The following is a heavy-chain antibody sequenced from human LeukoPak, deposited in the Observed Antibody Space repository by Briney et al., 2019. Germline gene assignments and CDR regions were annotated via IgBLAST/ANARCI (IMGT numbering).Heavy chain of an antibody. D-gene: IGHD6-13*01. Sequence: PGGSLRLSCAASGFTFSSYAMSWVRQAPGKGLEWVSAISGSGGSTYYADSVKGRFTTSRDNSKNTLYLQMNSLRAEDTAVYYCAKDRSSSWYYFDYWGQGTLVTVSS. CDR1: GFTFSSYA. CDR2: ISGSGGST. V-gene: IGHV3-23*01. CDR3: AKDRSSSWYYFDY. J-gene: IGHJ4*02.